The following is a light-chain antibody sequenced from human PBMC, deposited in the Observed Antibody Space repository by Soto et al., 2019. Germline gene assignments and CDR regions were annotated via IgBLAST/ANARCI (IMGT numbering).Light chain of an antibody. Sequence: DIQMTQSPSSVSASVGDTVAITCRASQSISSWLAWYQQRPGEAPKLLIYTGSILQVGVPSRFSGSAYVTDFILTIDNLQPEDFATYYCQQSHTFPLTLGGGTNVEIK. CDR2: TGS. V-gene: IGKV1-12*01. CDR1: QSISSW. CDR3: QQSHTFPLT. J-gene: IGKJ4*02.